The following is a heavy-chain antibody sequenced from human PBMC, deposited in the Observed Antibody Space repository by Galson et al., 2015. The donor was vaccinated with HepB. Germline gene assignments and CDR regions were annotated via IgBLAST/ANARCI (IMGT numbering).Heavy chain of an antibody. J-gene: IGHJ5*02. Sequence: SVKVSCTASGVTFSSYAMSWVRQAPGQGLEWMGGIIPIFGTANYAKKFQGRVTITADNSTSTAYMELSSLRSEDTAVYYCARGTDEFWSRDNWFDPSGQGTLVTVSS. CDR2: IIPIFGTA. CDR1: GVTFSSYA. V-gene: IGHV1-69*06. CDR3: ARGTDEFWSRDNWFDP. D-gene: IGHD3-3*01.